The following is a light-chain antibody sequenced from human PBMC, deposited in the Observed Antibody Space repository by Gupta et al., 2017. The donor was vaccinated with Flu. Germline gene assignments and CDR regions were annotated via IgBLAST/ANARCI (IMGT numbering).Light chain of an antibody. CDR3: QQHYCSPFT. CDR2: SAS. CDR1: QSLSGA. Sequence: EIVLTQSPGTLSLSPGERATLSCRASQSLSGALAWYQQKPGQAPRLLIFSASGRATGTPGRFSGSGSGTDFTLTISRLEPEDFAVYYCQQHYCSPFTFGHGTTVDIK. J-gene: IGKJ3*01. V-gene: IGKV3-20*01.